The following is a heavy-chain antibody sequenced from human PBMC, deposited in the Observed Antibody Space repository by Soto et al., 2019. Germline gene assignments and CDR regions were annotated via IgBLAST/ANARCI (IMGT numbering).Heavy chain of an antibody. Sequence: PSETLSLTCTVSGGSISSSSYYWGWIRQPPGKGLEWIGSIYYSGSTYYNPSLKSRVTISVDTSKNQFSLKLSSVTAADTAVYYCARHEERPIVHQTNWFDPWGQGTLVTVSS. CDR1: GGSISSSSYY. V-gene: IGHV4-39*01. J-gene: IGHJ5*02. CDR3: ARHEERPIVHQTNWFDP. CDR2: IYYSGST. D-gene: IGHD2-8*01.